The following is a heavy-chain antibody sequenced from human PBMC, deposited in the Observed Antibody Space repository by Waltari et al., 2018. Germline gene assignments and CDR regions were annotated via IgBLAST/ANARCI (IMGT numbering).Heavy chain of an antibody. CDR2: IWHDGTNK. V-gene: IGHV3-33*08. CDR1: GFTFSSFW. J-gene: IGHJ4*02. D-gene: IGHD1-1*01. Sequence: EQLVESGGGLVQPGDSLRLSCAASGFTFSSFWMNWVRQAPGKGPEWVAVIWHDGTNKYYGDSVKGRFTVSRDNSKNILYLQMNSLRVEDTAVYYCARMGTGGWNDPRHFDYWGQGTLVTVSS. CDR3: ARMGTGGWNDPRHFDY.